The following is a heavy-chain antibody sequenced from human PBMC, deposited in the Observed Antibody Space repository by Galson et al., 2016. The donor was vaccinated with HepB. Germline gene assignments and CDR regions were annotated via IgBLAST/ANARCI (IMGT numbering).Heavy chain of an antibody. D-gene: IGHD3-3*01. Sequence: TLSLTCDVSGDSITGTYYYWSWIRQPAGRGLEWIGRADVLGGANYSPSLKNRVTILVDTPKNQFSLKLTSVTAADTAVYYCARDTMSALDVWGKGTTVRVSA. CDR3: ARDTMSALDV. J-gene: IGHJ6*04. CDR1: GDSITGTYYY. CDR2: ADVLGGA. V-gene: IGHV4-61*02.